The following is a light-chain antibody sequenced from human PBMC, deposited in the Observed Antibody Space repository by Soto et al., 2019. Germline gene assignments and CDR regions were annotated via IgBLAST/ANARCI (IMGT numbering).Light chain of an antibody. CDR2: GES. Sequence: EIVMTLSPATLSVSPGERATLSCRASQSVSSDLAWYHQTSGEAPRLRICGESTRAPGISDRFSGSGSGTEFTLTINLVQSEDFVVYYCQQYNNWPRTFGQGTKV. CDR3: QQYNNWPRT. V-gene: IGKV3-15*01. J-gene: IGKJ1*01. CDR1: QSVSSD.